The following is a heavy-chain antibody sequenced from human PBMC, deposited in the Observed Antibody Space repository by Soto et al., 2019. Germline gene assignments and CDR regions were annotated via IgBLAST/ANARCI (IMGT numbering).Heavy chain of an antibody. V-gene: IGHV1-18*01. CDR3: ARQNYYSGMDV. Sequence: TSVEGTCKASGYTFTSYFITWVRQAPGQGLEWMGWISAYNGNTNYAQMLQGRVTMTTDTSTATAYMEMRSLRSDDTAVYYCARQNYYSGMDVWGQGTTVTVFS. CDR1: GYTFTSYF. J-gene: IGHJ6*02. CDR2: ISAYNGNT.